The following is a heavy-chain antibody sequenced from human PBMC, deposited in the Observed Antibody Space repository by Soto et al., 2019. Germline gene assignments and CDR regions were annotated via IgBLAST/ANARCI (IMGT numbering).Heavy chain of an antibody. CDR1: AGYMTSNAYY. J-gene: IGHJ4*02. Sequence: SETLCLNCTVSAGYMTSNAYYLGWLRQPHGKGLEWLGYIYYSWSASYNRSLKSRVTMSVDTSKNQFSLKLSSVTAADTAVYYCASLPKRGSYSDFLDYWAQGTLVTVSS. V-gene: IGHV4-39*01. CDR3: ASLPKRGSYSDFLDY. D-gene: IGHD1-26*01. CDR2: IYYSWSA.